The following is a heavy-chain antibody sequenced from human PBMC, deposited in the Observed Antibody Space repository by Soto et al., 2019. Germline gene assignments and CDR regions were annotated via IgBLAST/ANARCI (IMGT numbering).Heavy chain of an antibody. CDR3: ASRRVTQSMYYDFWSGYPSDV. D-gene: IGHD3-3*01. Sequence: EPRSLTATVASGYVSRASYGWSWIRQPPVKGREWSGYTDYSGTTNYNPSLKSRVTISVDTSKNQFSLKLRSVTVADKAVYYCASRRVTQSMYYDFWSGYPSDVWGQGTTVTVSS. CDR2: TDYSGTT. J-gene: IGHJ6*02. V-gene: IGHV4-61*01. CDR1: SGYVSRASYG.